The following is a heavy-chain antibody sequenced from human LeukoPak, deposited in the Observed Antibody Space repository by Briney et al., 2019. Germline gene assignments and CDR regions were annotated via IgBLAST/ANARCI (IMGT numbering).Heavy chain of an antibody. V-gene: IGHV3-48*03. Sequence: GGSLRLSCAASGFTFSSHEMNWVRQAPGKGLEWVSYISSSGSTIYYADSVKGRFTISRDNAKNSLYLQMNSLRAEDTAVYYCARDSGGSQYHAFDYWGQGTLVTVSS. CDR3: ARDSGGSQYHAFDY. J-gene: IGHJ4*02. D-gene: IGHD2-15*01. CDR1: GFTFSSHE. CDR2: ISSSGSTI.